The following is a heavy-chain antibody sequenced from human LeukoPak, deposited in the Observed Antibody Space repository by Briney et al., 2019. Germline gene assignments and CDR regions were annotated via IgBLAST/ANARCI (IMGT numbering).Heavy chain of an antibody. J-gene: IGHJ4*02. D-gene: IGHD3-3*01. Sequence: GGSLRLSCAASGFTFSSYSMNWVRQAPGKGLEWASSISSSSSYIYYADSVKGRFTISRDNAKNSLYLQMNNLRAEDTAVYYCARPITIFGVVGDDYWGQGTLVTVSS. V-gene: IGHV3-21*01. CDR3: ARPITIFGVVGDDY. CDR1: GFTFSSYS. CDR2: ISSSSSYI.